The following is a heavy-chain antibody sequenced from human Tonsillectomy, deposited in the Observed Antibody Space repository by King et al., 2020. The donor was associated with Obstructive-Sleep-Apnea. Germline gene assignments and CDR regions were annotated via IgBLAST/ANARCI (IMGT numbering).Heavy chain of an antibody. CDR2: IKSRTDGGTT. CDR3: TIDRHVVVVTFDS. Sequence: VQLVESGGGLVKPRGSLRLSCAASGFTFSNAWMSWVRQAPGKGLEWVGRIKSRTDGGTTDYVAPVKGRFTISRDDSKNTLYLQMNSLTREDTAVYYCTIDRHVVVVTFDSWGQGTLVTVSS. V-gene: IGHV3-15*01. J-gene: IGHJ4*02. CDR1: GFTFSNAW. D-gene: IGHD2-21*02.